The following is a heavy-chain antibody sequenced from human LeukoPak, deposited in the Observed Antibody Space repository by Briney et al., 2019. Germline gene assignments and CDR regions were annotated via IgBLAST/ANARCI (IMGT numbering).Heavy chain of an antibody. J-gene: IGHJ4*02. V-gene: IGHV1-46*01. CDR2: INPNGGST. D-gene: IGHD1-14*01. CDR1: GYTFTSHY. CDR3: VRGTGTSFGYFDY. Sequence: ASVKVSCKASGYTFTSHYIHWVRQAPGQGLEWMGIINPNGGSTGYAQKFQGRVTLTRDTSTSTVYMEPSSLRSEDTAVYYCVRGTGTSFGYFDYWGQGTLVTVSS.